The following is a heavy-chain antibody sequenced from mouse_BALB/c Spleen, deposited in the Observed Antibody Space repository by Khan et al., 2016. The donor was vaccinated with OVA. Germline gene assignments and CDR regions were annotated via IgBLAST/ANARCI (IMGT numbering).Heavy chain of an antibody. V-gene: IGHV3-1*02. D-gene: IGHD2-1*01. Sequence: EVQLQESGPDLVKPSQSLSLTCTVTGYSITSGYSWHWIRQLPGNKLEWMGYIYHSGTINYNPSLQSRSSITPDTSKNLFFLQLNSVTTEDTATYYCARDGNYMDYWGQGTSVTVAA. CDR1: GYSITSGYS. CDR2: IYHSGTI. CDR3: ARDGNYMDY. J-gene: IGHJ4*01.